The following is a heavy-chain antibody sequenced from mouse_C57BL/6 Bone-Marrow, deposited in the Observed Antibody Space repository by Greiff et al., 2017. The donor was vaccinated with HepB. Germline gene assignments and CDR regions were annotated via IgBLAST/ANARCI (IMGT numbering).Heavy chain of an antibody. J-gene: IGHJ4*01. CDR3: APLYYYGSMDY. CDR2: IYPGDGDT. CDR1: GYAFSSSW. D-gene: IGHD1-1*01. Sequence: QVQLQQSGPELVKPGASVKISCKASGYAFSSSWMNWVKQRPGKGLEWIGRIYPGDGDTNYNGKFKGKATLTADKSSSTAYMQLSSLTSEDSAVYFCAPLYYYGSMDYWGQGTSVTVSS. V-gene: IGHV1-82*01.